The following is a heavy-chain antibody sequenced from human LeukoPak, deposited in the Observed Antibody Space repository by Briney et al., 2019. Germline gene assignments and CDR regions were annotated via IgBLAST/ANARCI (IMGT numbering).Heavy chain of an antibody. J-gene: IGHJ6*02. CDR3: ARDPQTYRDGPYYGMDV. V-gene: IGHV3-7*01. CDR2: IKQDGSEK. D-gene: IGHD3-16*02. Sequence: GGSLRLSCAASGFTFSSYWMSWVRQAPGKGLEWVANIKQDGSEKYYVDSVKGRFTISRDNAKNSLYLQMNSLRAEDTAVYYCARDPQTYRDGPYYGMDVWGQGTTVTVSS. CDR1: GFTFSSYW.